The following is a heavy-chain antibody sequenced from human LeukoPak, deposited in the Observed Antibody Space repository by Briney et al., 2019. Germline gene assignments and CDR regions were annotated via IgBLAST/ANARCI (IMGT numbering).Heavy chain of an antibody. V-gene: IGHV3-23*01. CDR3: TKDLMTGFSNGWHFGS. J-gene: IGHJ4*02. CDR1: GFTFDDYG. CDR2: TSGDEDST. Sequence: GGSLRLSCAASGFTFDDYGMSWVRQVPGKGLEWVAVTSGDEDSTHYAESVRGRFIISTDNSKNSLYLQMNSLRAEDTAIYYCTKDLMTGFSNGWHFGSWGQGTLVTVSS. D-gene: IGHD6-19*01.